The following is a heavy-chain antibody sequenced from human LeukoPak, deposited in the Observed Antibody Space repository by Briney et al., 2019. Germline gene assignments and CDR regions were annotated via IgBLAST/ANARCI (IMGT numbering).Heavy chain of an antibody. CDR1: GFTFSSYA. D-gene: IGHD2-2*01. Sequence: GGSLRLSCAASGFTFSSYAMSWVRQAPGKGLEWVSAISSSGGSTYYADSVKGRFTISRDNSKNTLYLQMNSLRAEDTAVYYCAKARVGYCSSTSCPLGYWGQGTLVTVSS. V-gene: IGHV3-23*01. CDR3: AKARVGYCSSTSCPLGY. CDR2: ISSSGGST. J-gene: IGHJ4*02.